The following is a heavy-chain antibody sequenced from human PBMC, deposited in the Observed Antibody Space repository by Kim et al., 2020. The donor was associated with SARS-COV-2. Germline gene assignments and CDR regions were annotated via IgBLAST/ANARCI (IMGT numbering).Heavy chain of an antibody. CDR2: ISTRGESI. Sequence: GGSLRLSCAASGLSFSDSYMNWVRQAPGKGLEWLSFISTRGESIFYADSVEGRFTISRDNAKNSLNLQMNYLRDEDTAVYYCAKSGNGNNAFGIWGQG. CDR3: AKSGNGNNAFGI. J-gene: IGHJ4*02. CDR1: GLSFSDSY. V-gene: IGHV3-11*01. D-gene: IGHD1-1*01.